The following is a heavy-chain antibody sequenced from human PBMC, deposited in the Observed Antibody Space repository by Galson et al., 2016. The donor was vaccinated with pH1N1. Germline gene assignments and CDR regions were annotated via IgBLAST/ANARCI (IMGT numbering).Heavy chain of an antibody. CDR2: ISWNSGSI. J-gene: IGHJ4*02. CDR1: GFTFDDYA. D-gene: IGHD3-10*01. V-gene: IGHV3-9*01. CDR3: AKVTGYLYGYVDY. Sequence: SLRLSCAASGFTFDDYAMHWVRQAPGKGLEWVSGISWNSGSIGYADSVKGRFTISRDNAKNSLYLQMNSLRAEDTALYYCAKVTGYLYGYVDYWGQGTLVTVFS.